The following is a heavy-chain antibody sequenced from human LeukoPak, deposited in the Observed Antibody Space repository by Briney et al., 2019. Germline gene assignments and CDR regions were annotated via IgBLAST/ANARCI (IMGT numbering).Heavy chain of an antibody. V-gene: IGHV3-30-3*01. Sequence: GGSLRLSCAASGFTFSSYAMHWVRQAPGKGLEWMAVISYDGSNKYYADSVKGRFTISRDNSKNTLYLQMNSLRAEDTAVYYCARSEVPAAMSDYWGQGTLVTVSS. D-gene: IGHD2-2*01. CDR1: GFTFSSYA. CDR2: ISYDGSNK. CDR3: ARSEVPAAMSDY. J-gene: IGHJ4*02.